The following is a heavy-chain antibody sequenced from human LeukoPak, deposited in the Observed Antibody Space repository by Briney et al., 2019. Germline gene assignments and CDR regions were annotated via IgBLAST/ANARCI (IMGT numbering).Heavy chain of an antibody. Sequence: PGGSLRLSCAASGFTFSNAWMSWVRQAPGKGLEWVGRIKSKTDGGTTDYAAPVKGRFTISRDDSKNTLYLQMNSLKTEDTAVYYCTTGEMATTPFDYWGQGTLVTVSS. D-gene: IGHD5-24*01. V-gene: IGHV3-15*01. CDR3: TTGEMATTPFDY. CDR2: IKSKTDGGTT. J-gene: IGHJ4*02. CDR1: GFTFSNAW.